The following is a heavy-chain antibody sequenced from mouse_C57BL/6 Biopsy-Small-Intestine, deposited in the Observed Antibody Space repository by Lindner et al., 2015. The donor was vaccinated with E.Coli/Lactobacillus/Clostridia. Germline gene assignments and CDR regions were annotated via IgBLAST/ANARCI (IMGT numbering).Heavy chain of an antibody. V-gene: IGHV1-66*01. Sequence: VQLQESGAELMKPGASVKLSCKATGYTFTGYWIEWVKQRPGHGLEWIGWIYPGSGNTKYNEKFKGKATLTADTSSSTAYMQLSSLTSEDSAVYYCARRLLDYWGQGTTLTVSS. CDR3: ARRLLDY. CDR1: GYTFTGYW. D-gene: IGHD2-13*01. CDR2: IYPGSGNT. J-gene: IGHJ2*01.